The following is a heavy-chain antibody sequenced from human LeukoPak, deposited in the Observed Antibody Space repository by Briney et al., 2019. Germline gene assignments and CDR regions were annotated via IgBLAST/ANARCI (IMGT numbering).Heavy chain of an antibody. V-gene: IGHV3-7*01. CDR3: ARDFSSSLHGGGYYFDY. CDR1: GFTFSSYG. J-gene: IGHJ4*02. CDR2: IKQDGSEK. Sequence: PGGSLRLSCAASGFTFSSYGMHWVRQAPGKGLEWVANIKQDGSEKYYVDSVKGRFTISRDNAKNSLYLQMNSLRAEDTAVYYCARDFSSSLHGGGYYFDYWGQGTLVTVSS. D-gene: IGHD6-6*01.